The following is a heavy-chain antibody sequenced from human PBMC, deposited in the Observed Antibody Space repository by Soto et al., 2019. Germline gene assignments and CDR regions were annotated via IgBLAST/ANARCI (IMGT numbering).Heavy chain of an antibody. V-gene: IGHV3-30-3*01. CDR1: GFTFSSYA. D-gene: IGHD3-22*01. Sequence: GGSLRLSCAASGFTFSSYAMHWVRQAPGKGLEWVAVISYDGSNKYYADSVKGRFTISRDNSKNTLYLQMNSLRAEDTAVYYCARGSVYDSSGYYPLPGYGDQGTLVTVSS. J-gene: IGHJ4*01. CDR3: ARGSVYDSSGYYPLPGY. CDR2: ISYDGSNK.